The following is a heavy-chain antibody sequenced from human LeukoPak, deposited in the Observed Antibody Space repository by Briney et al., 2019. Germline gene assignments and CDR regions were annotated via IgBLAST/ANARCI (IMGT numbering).Heavy chain of an antibody. CDR1: GYTFTSYA. Sequence: ASVKVSCKASGYTFTSYAMNWVRQAPGQGLEWMGWINTNTGNPTYAQGFTGRFVFSLDTSVSTAYLQISSLKAEDTAVYYCAREALGADTAMVRSTFDYWGQGTLVTVSS. CDR2: INTNTGNP. V-gene: IGHV7-4-1*02. D-gene: IGHD5-18*01. CDR3: AREALGADTAMVRSTFDY. J-gene: IGHJ4*02.